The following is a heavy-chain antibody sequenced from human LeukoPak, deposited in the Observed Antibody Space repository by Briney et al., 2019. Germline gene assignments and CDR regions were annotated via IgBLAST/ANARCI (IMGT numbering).Heavy chain of an antibody. D-gene: IGHD5-18*01. Sequence: PGGSLRLSCAASGFTFSSYAMTWVRQAPGKGLEWVSAIGGSGGSTYYADSVKGRFTISRDNSKNTLYLQMNSLRAEDTAVYYCAKDPQLWLSYYFDYWGQGTLVTVSS. J-gene: IGHJ4*02. CDR1: GFTFSSYA. V-gene: IGHV3-23*01. CDR3: AKDPQLWLSYYFDY. CDR2: IGGSGGST.